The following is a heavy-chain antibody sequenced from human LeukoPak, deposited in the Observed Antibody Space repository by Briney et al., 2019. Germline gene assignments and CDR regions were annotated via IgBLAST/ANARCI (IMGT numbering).Heavy chain of an antibody. CDR1: GFTFSSYS. V-gene: IGHV3-21*01. D-gene: IGHD6-13*01. Sequence: TGGSLRLPCAAFGFTFSSYSMNWVRQAPGKGLEWVSSISSSSSYIYYADSVKGRFTISRDNAKNSLYLQMNSLRAEDTAVYYCARAIGAAAGTVDYWGQGTLVTVSS. CDR2: ISSSSSYI. CDR3: ARAIGAAAGTVDY. J-gene: IGHJ4*02.